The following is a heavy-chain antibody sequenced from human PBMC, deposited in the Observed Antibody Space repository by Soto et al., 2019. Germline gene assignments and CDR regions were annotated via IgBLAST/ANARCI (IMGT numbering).Heavy chain of an antibody. J-gene: IGHJ5*02. CDR2: IISSSSYI. Sequence: GGSLRLSCAASGFTFSSYSMNWVRQAPGKGLEWVSSIISSSSYIYYADSVKGRFTISRDNAKNSLYLQMNSLRAEDTAVFYCAREGGIAAAGPSNWFDPWGQGTLVTVSS. V-gene: IGHV3-21*01. CDR3: AREGGIAAAGPSNWFDP. D-gene: IGHD6-13*01. CDR1: GFTFSSYS.